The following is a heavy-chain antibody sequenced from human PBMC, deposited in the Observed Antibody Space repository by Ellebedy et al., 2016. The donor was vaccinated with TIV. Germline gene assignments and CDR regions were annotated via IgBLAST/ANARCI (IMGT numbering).Heavy chain of an antibody. J-gene: IGHJ6*03. CDR3: ASAPYSGTYDYYFYYMDV. Sequence: GGSLRLSXAASGFTFSNHVMTWVRQAPGKGLEWVSSISARGDRTYYADAVKGRFTISGDNSKNTLFLQMNSLRSDDTAVYYCASAPYSGTYDYYFYYMDVWGEGTTVTVSS. V-gene: IGHV3-23*01. CDR2: ISARGDRT. D-gene: IGHD1-26*01. CDR1: GFTFSNHV.